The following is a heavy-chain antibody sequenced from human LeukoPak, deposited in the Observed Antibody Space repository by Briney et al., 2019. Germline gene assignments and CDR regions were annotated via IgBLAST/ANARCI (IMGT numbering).Heavy chain of an antibody. J-gene: IGHJ4*02. CDR1: GFTVSSNY. D-gene: IGHD3-22*01. CDR3: AKDGVYYYDSSGNDFDY. V-gene: IGHV3-23*01. Sequence: GGSLRLSCAASGFTVSSNYMSWVRQAPGKGLEWVSAISGSGGSTYYADSVKGRFTISRDNSKNTLYLQMNSLRAEDTAVYYCAKDGVYYYDSSGNDFDYWGQGTLVTVSS. CDR2: ISGSGGST.